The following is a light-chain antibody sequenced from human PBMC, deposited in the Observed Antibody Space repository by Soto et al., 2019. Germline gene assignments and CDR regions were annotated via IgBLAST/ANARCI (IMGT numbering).Light chain of an antibody. V-gene: IGKV1-39*01. CDR3: QQSHNTPLT. Sequence: DVPMTQSPSSLSASVGDRVTITCRASQRVGSYLNWYQQKPGKAPTLLIYSASELQSGVSSRFRGNVSGTDFTLTIRNLQPEDFAVYYCQQSHNTPLTFGQGTMVEI. CDR1: QRVGSY. CDR2: SAS. J-gene: IGKJ1*01.